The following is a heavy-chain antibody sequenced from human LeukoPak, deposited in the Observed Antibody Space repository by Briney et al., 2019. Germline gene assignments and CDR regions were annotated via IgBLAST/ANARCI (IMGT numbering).Heavy chain of an antibody. V-gene: IGHV1-8*01. CDR3: ARIYYRRSDYHYYYMDV. D-gene: IGHD3-10*01. CDR2: MNPNSGNT. J-gene: IGHJ6*03. CDR1: GYTFTSYD. Sequence: ASVKVSCKASGYTFTSYDINWVRQDPGQGREWVGWMNPNSGNTGSAQKVQGRITITMNTSISTAYMELSSLRSEDTAVYYCARIYYRRSDYHYYYMDVWGEGTTVTVSS.